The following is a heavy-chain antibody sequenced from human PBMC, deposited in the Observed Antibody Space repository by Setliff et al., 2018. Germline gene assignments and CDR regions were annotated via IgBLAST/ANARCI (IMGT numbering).Heavy chain of an antibody. CDR2: INQVGNAR. J-gene: IGHJ6*02. D-gene: IGHD3-16*01. CDR1: GFTFSSLW. Sequence: GGSLRLSCAASGFTFSSLWMSWVRQAPGRGLEWVANINQVGNARYYVDSVKGRFTISRDNAKNSLFLQMNSLRAEDSAVYYCARDLGAIFRYGLDVWGQGTTVTVSS. V-gene: IGHV3-7*01. CDR3: ARDLGAIFRYGLDV.